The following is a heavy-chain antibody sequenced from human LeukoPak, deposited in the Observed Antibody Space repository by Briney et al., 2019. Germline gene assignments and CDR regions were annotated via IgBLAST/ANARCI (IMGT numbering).Heavy chain of an antibody. D-gene: IGHD3-16*02. CDR2: INQDGSEK. CDR3: TTDSSGSMRSYDYVWGSYRYNAGRDEEVDY. CDR1: GFTFSNYW. J-gene: IGHJ4*02. Sequence: GGSLRLSCAASGFTFSNYWMTWVRQAPGKGLEWVANINQDGSEKYYVDSVKGRFTISRDNAKTSLYLQMSSLRAEDTAVYYCTTDSSGSMRSYDYVWGSYRYNAGRDEEVDYWGQGTLVTVSS. V-gene: IGHV3-7*03.